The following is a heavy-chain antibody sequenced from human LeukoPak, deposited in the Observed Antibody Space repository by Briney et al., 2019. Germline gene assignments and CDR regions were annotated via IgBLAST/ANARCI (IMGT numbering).Heavy chain of an antibody. J-gene: IGHJ4*02. CDR1: GGTFSSYA. V-gene: IGHV1-69*05. CDR2: IIPIFGTA. Sequence: ASVKVSCKASGGTFSSYAISWVRQAPGQGLEWMGRIIPIFGTANYAQKFQGRVTITTDESTSTAYMELSSLGSEDTAVYYCATPGNYYDSSGYSYFDYWGQGTLVTVSS. CDR3: ATPGNYYDSSGYSYFDY. D-gene: IGHD3-22*01.